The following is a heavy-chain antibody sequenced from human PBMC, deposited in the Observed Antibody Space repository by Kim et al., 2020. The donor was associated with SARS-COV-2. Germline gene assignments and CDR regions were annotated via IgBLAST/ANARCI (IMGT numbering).Heavy chain of an antibody. Sequence: PSLKSRVTISLDTSKNQFSLKLGSVSAADTAVYFCASSRYSYGTNDAFDIWGQGTMVPVSS. J-gene: IGHJ3*02. CDR3: ASSRYSYGTNDAFDI. D-gene: IGHD5-18*01. V-gene: IGHV4-59*01.